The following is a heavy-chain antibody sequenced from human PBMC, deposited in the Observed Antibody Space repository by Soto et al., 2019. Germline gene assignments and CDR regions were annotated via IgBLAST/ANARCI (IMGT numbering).Heavy chain of an antibody. CDR1: GYTFTSYA. CDR2: INAGNGNT. J-gene: IGHJ6*02. V-gene: IGHV1-3*01. CDR3: ARDPSYYGMDV. Sequence: ASVKVSCKASGYTFTSYAMHWVRQAPGQRLEWMGWINAGNGNTKYSQEFRGRVTITRDTSASTAYMELSSLRSEDTAVYYCARDPSYYGMDVWGQGTTVTVSS.